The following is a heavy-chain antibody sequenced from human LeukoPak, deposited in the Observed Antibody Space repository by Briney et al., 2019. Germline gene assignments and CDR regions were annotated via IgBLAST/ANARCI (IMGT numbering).Heavy chain of an antibody. D-gene: IGHD3-22*01. V-gene: IGHV3-48*04. Sequence: PGGSLRLSCAASGFTFSSYSMNWVRQAPGKGLEWVSYISSSSSTIYYADSVKGRFTISRDNAKNSLYLQMNSLRAEDTAVYYCARESRSRGGMIVVRSGFDYWGQGTLVTVSS. CDR2: ISSSSSTI. CDR3: ARESRSRGGMIVVRSGFDY. J-gene: IGHJ4*02. CDR1: GFTFSSYS.